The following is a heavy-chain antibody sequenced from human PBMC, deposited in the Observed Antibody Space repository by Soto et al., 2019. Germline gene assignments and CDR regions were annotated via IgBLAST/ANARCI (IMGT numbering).Heavy chain of an antibody. CDR1: GGSISSYD. V-gene: IGHV4-59*08. Sequence: LETLCLTCPVSGGSISSYDLSWIRQPPGKGLEWIGYIYYSGSTNYNPSLKSRVTISVDTSKNQFSLKLSSVTAADTAVYYCARHGQWLVTGYFYYGMDVWGQGTTVTVSS. J-gene: IGHJ6*02. D-gene: IGHD6-19*01. CDR3: ARHGQWLVTGYFYYGMDV. CDR2: IYYSGST.